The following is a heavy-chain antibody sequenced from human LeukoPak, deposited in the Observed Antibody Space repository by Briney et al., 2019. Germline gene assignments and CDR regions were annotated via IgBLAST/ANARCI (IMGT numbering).Heavy chain of an antibody. Sequence: ASVKVSCKASGYTFIGYYMHWVRQAPGQGLEWMGWINPNSGGTNYAQKFQGRVTMTRDTSISTAYMELSRLRSDDTAVYYCASSSGYSALFDYWGQGTLVTVSS. V-gene: IGHV1-2*02. D-gene: IGHD3-22*01. J-gene: IGHJ4*02. CDR3: ASSSGYSALFDY. CDR2: INPNSGGT. CDR1: GYTFIGYY.